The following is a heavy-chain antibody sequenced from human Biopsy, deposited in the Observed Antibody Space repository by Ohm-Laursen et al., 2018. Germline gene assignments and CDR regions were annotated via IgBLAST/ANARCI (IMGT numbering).Heavy chain of an antibody. D-gene: IGHD6-19*01. CDR1: GYSFTSYY. CDR3: ARNTGWYGDLYYFDY. CDR2: INPSGSTT. Sequence: ASVTVSCKASGYSFTSYYMHWVRRAPGQGLEWMGMINPSGSTTSYPQIFQGRVTMTRDTSKSTVYMELSSLRSADTAVYFCARNTGWYGDLYYFDYWGQGTLVTVSS. J-gene: IGHJ4*02. V-gene: IGHV1-46*01.